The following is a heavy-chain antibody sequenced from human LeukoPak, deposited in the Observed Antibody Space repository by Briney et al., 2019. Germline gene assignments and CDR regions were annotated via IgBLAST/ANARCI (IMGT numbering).Heavy chain of an antibody. J-gene: IGHJ3*02. D-gene: IGHD3-10*01. CDR1: GDSVSSNSAS. CDR3: ARRLGGLGAFDI. Sequence: SQTLSLTCAISGDSVSSNSASWNWVRQSPSRGLEWLGRTYYRSQWYYDYPVSVKSRVSINPDTSKNHFSLQLNSVTPEDTAVYYCARRLGGLGAFDIWGQGTMVTVSS. CDR2: TYYRSQWYY. V-gene: IGHV6-1*01.